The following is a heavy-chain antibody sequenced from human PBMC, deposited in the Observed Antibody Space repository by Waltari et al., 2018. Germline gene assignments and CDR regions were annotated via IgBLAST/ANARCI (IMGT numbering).Heavy chain of an antibody. Sequence: QVQLVQSGAEVKKPGASVKVSCKASGYTFTGYYMHWVRQAPGQGLEWMGWINPNSGGTNYAQKFQGRVTMTRDTSISTAYMELSRLRSDDTAVYYCARDYDILTGYYPTFDYWGQGTLVTVSS. CDR2: INPNSGGT. CDR3: ARDYDILTGYYPTFDY. CDR1: GYTFTGYY. V-gene: IGHV1-2*02. J-gene: IGHJ4*02. D-gene: IGHD3-9*01.